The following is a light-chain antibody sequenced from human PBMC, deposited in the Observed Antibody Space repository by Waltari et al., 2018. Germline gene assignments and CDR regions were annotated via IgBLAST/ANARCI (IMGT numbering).Light chain of an antibody. Sequence: LTQPPSASGTPGQRVTISCSGSTSNIGGNSVHWYQQLPGTAPKLLMYSTHQRPPGVPARFPGSKSGTSASLAISELQSDDEGDYYCATWDDSLSVYVFGSGTTVTVL. CDR2: STH. J-gene: IGLJ6*01. CDR3: ATWDDSLSVYV. CDR1: TSNIGGNS. V-gene: IGLV1-44*01.